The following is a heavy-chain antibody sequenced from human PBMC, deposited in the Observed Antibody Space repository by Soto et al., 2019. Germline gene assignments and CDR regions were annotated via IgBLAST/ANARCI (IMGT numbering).Heavy chain of an antibody. J-gene: IGHJ6*02. CDR2: IYYSGRT. CDR1: GRSISSYY. D-gene: IGHD6-13*01. Sequence: SETLSLTCTVSGRSISSYYSSWIRQPPGKGLEWIRYIYYSGRTNYNPSIKRRENISVDTTTNQFSLKLSSVTAADTAVYYCARHDSSSWYYYYYGMDVWGQGTTVTVS. CDR3: ARHDSSSWYYYYYGMDV. V-gene: IGHV4-59*08.